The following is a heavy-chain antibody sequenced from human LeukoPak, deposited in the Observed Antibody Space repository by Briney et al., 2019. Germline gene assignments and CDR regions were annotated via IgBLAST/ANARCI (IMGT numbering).Heavy chain of an antibody. D-gene: IGHD2-21*01. CDR1: GYTLTELS. V-gene: IGHV1-24*01. CDR3: ATVGNCGGDCPYNWFDP. CDR2: FDSEDGET. J-gene: IGHJ5*02. Sequence: ASVKVSCKVSGYTLTELSMHWVRQAPGNGLEWMGGFDSEDGETIYAQKFQGRVTMTEDTSTDTAYMELSSLRSEDTAVYYCATVGNCGGDCPYNWFDPWGQGTLVTVSS.